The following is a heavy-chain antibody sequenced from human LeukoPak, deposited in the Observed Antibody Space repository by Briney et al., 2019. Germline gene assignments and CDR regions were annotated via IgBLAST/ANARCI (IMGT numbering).Heavy chain of an antibody. CDR2: IRFVGGDK. CDR1: GFTFSGYW. CDR3: AKDGDWSSNYHYYYMDV. V-gene: IGHV3-30*02. J-gene: IGHJ6*03. Sequence: PGGSLRLSCAASGFTFSGYWMTWVRQAPGEGLEWVAFIRFVGGDKYYADSVKGRFTISRDNSKNTLFLQMNSLRAEDTAVYYCAKDGDWSSNYHYYYMDVWGKGTTVTASS. D-gene: IGHD2-21*02.